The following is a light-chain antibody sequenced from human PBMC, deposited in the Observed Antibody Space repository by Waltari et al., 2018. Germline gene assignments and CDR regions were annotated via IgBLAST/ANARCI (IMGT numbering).Light chain of an antibody. Sequence: DIQMTQSPSTLSASVGDRVTITCRASQNIIRYLAWYQQKPGRAPKLLIYKASSLESGVPSRFSGSGSGTEFTLTISSLEPDDFATYFCQQYDSEITFGQGTRLETK. CDR2: KAS. CDR1: QNIIRY. V-gene: IGKV1-5*03. J-gene: IGKJ5*01. CDR3: QQYDSEIT.